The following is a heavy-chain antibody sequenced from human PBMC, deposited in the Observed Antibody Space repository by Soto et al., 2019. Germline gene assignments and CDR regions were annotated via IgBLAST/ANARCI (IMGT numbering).Heavy chain of an antibody. J-gene: IGHJ3*02. CDR1: GFTFDDYG. CDR3: ARIAAYGGNSENDAFDI. Sequence: EVQLVESGGGVVRPGGSLRLSCAASGFTFDDYGISWVRQAPGKGLEWVSGINWNGGSTGYADSVKGRFTISRDNAKNSLYLQMNSLRAEDTALYYCARIAAYGGNSENDAFDIWGQGTMVTVSS. V-gene: IGHV3-20*04. CDR2: INWNGGST. D-gene: IGHD4-17*01.